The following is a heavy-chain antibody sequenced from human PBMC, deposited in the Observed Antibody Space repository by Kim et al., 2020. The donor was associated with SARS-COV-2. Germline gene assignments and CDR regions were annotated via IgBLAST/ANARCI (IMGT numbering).Heavy chain of an antibody. CDR1: GFTFSSYS. J-gene: IGHJ4*02. Sequence: GGSLRLSCAASGFTFSSYSMNRVRQAPGKGLEWVSYISSSSSTIYYADSVKGRFTISRDNAKDSLYLQMNSLRDEDTAVYYCAREGRGDVLLWFGELSPADYWGQGTLVTVSS. V-gene: IGHV3-48*02. CDR2: ISSSSSTI. CDR3: AREGRGDVLLWFGELSPADY. D-gene: IGHD3-10*01.